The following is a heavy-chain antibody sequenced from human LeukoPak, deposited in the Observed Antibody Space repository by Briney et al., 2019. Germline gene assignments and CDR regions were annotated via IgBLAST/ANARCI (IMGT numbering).Heavy chain of an antibody. D-gene: IGHD3-22*01. CDR3: AKDPDYYDSSGYCLAAPWCH. CDR2: ISGSGGST. J-gene: IGHJ1*01. CDR1: GFTFSSYA. V-gene: IGHV3-23*01. Sequence: PGGSLRLSCAASGFTFSSYAMSWVRQAPGKGLEWVSAISGSGGSTYYADSVKGRFTISRDNSKNTLYLQMNSLRAEDTAVYYCAKDPDYYDSSGYCLAAPWCHWGQGTLVTVSS.